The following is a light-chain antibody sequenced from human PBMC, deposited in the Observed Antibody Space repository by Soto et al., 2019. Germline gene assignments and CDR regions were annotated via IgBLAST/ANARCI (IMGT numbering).Light chain of an antibody. CDR1: QTISSW. CDR2: KAS. CDR3: QRYNSYSEA. Sequence: DIQMTQSPSTLSGSVGDRFTITCRASQTISSWLAWYQQKPGKAPKLLIYKASTLKSGVPSRFSGSGSGTEFTLTISSLQPDDFATYYCQRYNSYSEAFGQGTKV. J-gene: IGKJ1*01. V-gene: IGKV1-5*03.